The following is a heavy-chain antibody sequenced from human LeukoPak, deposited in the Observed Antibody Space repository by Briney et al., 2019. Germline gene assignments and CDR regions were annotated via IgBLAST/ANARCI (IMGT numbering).Heavy chain of an antibody. CDR2: IRYDGSNK. V-gene: IGHV3-30*02. CDR3: AKDWRRGSGFDY. CDR1: GFTFSSYG. Sequence: PGGSLRLSCAASGFTFSSYGMHWVRQAPGQGLEWVAFIRYDGSNKYYADSVKGRFTISRDNSKNTLYLQMNSLRAEDTAVYYCAKDWRRGSGFDYWGQGTLVTVSS. D-gene: IGHD3-10*01. J-gene: IGHJ4*02.